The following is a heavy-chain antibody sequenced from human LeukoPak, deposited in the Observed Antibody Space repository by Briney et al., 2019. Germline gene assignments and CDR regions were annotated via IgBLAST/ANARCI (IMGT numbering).Heavy chain of an antibody. Sequence: SQTLSLTCAISGDSVSSNSAAWNWIRQSPSRGLEWLGRTYYRSKWYNDYAVSVKSRITINPDTSKNQFSLQLNSVTPEDTAVYYCARVVEGPSSGSYGDYFDYWGQGTLVTVSS. CDR2: TYYRSKWYN. J-gene: IGHJ4*02. CDR3: ARVVEGPSSGSYGDYFDY. D-gene: IGHD3-10*01. V-gene: IGHV6-1*01. CDR1: GDSVSSNSAA.